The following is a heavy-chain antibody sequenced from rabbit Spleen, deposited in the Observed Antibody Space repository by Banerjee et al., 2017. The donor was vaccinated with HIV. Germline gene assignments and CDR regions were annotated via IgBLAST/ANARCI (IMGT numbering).Heavy chain of an antibody. CDR2: VDVGSSGFT. D-gene: IGHD1-1*01. V-gene: IGHV1S45*01. CDR3: ARDLADVIGWNFGW. Sequence: QEQLVESGGGLVQPEGSLTLTCTASGFSFRRYYMCWVRQAPGKGLEWIGCVDVGSSGFTYFASWAKGRFTISKTSSTTVTLQMTSLTAADTATYFCARDLADVIGWNFGWWGPGTLVTVS. J-gene: IGHJ4*01. CDR1: GFSFRRYY.